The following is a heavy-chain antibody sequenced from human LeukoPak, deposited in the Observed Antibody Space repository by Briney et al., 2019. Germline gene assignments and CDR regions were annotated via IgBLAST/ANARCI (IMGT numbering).Heavy chain of an antibody. CDR3: ARDLIVGATFNPTADY. Sequence: ASVKVSCKASGYTFTSYDINWVRQATGQGLEWMGWINPNSGGTNYAQKFQGRVTMTRDTSISTAYMELSRLRSDDTAVYYCARDLIVGATFNPTADYWGQGTLVTVSS. D-gene: IGHD1-26*01. CDR1: GYTFTSYD. J-gene: IGHJ4*02. V-gene: IGHV1-2*02. CDR2: INPNSGGT.